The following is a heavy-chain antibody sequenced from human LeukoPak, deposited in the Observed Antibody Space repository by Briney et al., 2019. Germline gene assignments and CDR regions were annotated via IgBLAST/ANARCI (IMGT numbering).Heavy chain of an antibody. CDR1: GFTFSSYS. CDR3: ARGAYRGPNWFDP. J-gene: IGHJ5*02. CDR2: ISSSSSYI. V-gene: IGHV3-21*01. Sequence: PGGSLRLSCAASGFTFSSYSMNWVRQAPGKGLEWVSSISSSSSYIYYADSVKGRFTISRDNAKNSLYLQMNSLRAEDTAVYYCARGAYRGPNWFDPWGQGTLVTVSS. D-gene: IGHD3-16*02.